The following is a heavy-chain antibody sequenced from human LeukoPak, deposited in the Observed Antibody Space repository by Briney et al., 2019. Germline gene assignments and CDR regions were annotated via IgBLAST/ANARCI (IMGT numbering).Heavy chain of an antibody. J-gene: IGHJ4*02. CDR1: GGSFSGYY. Sequence: SETLSLTCAVYGGSFSGYYWGWIRQPPGKGLEWIGNIYSSGSTYYNPSLKSRVSISVDTSKNQFSLKLNSVTAADTAFYYCARDPYSGYGRFDYWGQGMLVIVSS. D-gene: IGHD5-12*01. V-gene: IGHV4-34*01. CDR3: ARDPYSGYGRFDY. CDR2: IYSSGST.